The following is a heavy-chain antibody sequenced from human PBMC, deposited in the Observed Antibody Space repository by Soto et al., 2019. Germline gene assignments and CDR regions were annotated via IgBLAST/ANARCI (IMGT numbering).Heavy chain of an antibody. J-gene: IGHJ6*03. V-gene: IGHV4-31*03. Sequence: SETLSLTCTVSGGSISSGGYYWSWIRQHPGKGLEWIGYIYYSGSTYYNPSLKSRVTISVDTSKNQFSLKLSSATAADTAVYYCARYNHIVVVPAAISPNYYYYYMDVWGKGTTVTVSS. CDR2: IYYSGST. CDR1: GGSISSGGYY. CDR3: ARYNHIVVVPAAISPNYYYYYMDV. D-gene: IGHD2-2*01.